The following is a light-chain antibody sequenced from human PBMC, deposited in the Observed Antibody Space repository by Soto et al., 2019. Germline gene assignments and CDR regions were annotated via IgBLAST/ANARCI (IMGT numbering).Light chain of an antibody. J-gene: IGLJ1*01. CDR2: DVS. CDR3: SSYTSSSTLLYV. V-gene: IGLV2-14*01. CDR1: SSYVGGYNY. Sequence: QPASVSGSPGQSITISCTGTSSYVGGYNYVSWYQQHPGKAPKLMIYDVSNRPSGVSNRFSGSKSGNTASLTISGLQAEDEADYYCSSYTSSSTLLYVFGTGTKLTVL.